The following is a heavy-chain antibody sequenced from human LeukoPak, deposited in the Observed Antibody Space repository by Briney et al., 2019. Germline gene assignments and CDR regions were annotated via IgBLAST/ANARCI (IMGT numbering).Heavy chain of an antibody. CDR1: GYTFTAYY. CDR2: INPNSGGT. V-gene: IGHV1-2*06. CDR3: ARGYCSGGTCYLVENWLDP. D-gene: IGHD2-15*01. Sequence: GASVKVSCKASGYTFTAYYMYWVRQAPGQGLECMGRINPNSGGTNYAQNFQGRVTMARDSSISTAYMKLSRLRSDDTAVYYCARGYCSGGTCYLVENWLDPWGQGTLVTVSS. J-gene: IGHJ5*02.